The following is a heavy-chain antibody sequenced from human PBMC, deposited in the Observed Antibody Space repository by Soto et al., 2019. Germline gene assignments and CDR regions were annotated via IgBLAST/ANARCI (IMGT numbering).Heavy chain of an antibody. D-gene: IGHD3-3*01. CDR1: GFSLSNARMG. J-gene: IGHJ5*02. CDR2: IFSNDEK. CDR3: ARLLFWSGYYWEAYNWFDP. Sequence: SGPTLVNPTETLTLTCTVSGFSLSNARMGVSWIRQPPGKALEWLAHIFSNDEKSYSTPLKSRLTISKDTSKSQVVLTMTNMDPVDTATYYCARLLFWSGYYWEAYNWFDPWGQGTLVTVSS. V-gene: IGHV2-26*01.